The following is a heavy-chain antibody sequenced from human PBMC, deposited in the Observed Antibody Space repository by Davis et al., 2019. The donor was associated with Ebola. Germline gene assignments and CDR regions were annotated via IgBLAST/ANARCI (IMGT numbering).Heavy chain of an antibody. D-gene: IGHD6-13*01. CDR1: GYTFTSYD. Sequence: ASVKVSCKASGYTFTSYDINWVRQATGQGLEWMGWMNPNSGNSGSTPKFQDRITITRNTSISTVYMELRSLTSQDTAVDYCARGHRVPSSSWSDYWGQGTLVTVSS. CDR3: ARGHRVPSSSWSDY. CDR2: MNPNSGNS. V-gene: IGHV1-8*03. J-gene: IGHJ4*02.